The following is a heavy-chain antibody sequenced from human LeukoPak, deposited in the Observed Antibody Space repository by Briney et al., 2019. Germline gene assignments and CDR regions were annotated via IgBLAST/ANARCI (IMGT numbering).Heavy chain of an antibody. Sequence: GGSLRLSCAASGFTFTSYAMSWVRQAPGKGLEWVAVISNDGGNKYYSDSVKGRFTISRDNSKNTLYLQMDSLSAEDTAVYYCARVNTVTSYYYYYGMDVWGQGTTVTVSS. CDR1: GFTFTSYA. CDR2: ISNDGGNK. D-gene: IGHD4-17*01. V-gene: IGHV3-30-3*01. J-gene: IGHJ6*02. CDR3: ARVNTVTSYYYYYGMDV.